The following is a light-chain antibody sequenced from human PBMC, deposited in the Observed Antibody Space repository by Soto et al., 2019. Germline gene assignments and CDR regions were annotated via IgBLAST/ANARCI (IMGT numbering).Light chain of an antibody. CDR3: QQRHMWPIT. J-gene: IGKJ5*01. Sequence: EIVLTQSPGTLSLSPGERATLSCRASQSVSSSHLAWYQHKPGQAPRLLIYAASSRATGSPDRFSGGGSGTDFTLTISSLEPEDSAVYYCQQRHMWPITFGQGTRLEIK. V-gene: IGKV3D-20*02. CDR2: AAS. CDR1: QSVSSSH.